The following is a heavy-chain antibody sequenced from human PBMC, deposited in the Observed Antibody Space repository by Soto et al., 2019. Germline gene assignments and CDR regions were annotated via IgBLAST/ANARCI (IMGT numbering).Heavy chain of an antibody. D-gene: IGHD5-12*01. Sequence: ASVKVSCKASGGTFSSYAISWVRQAPGQGLEWMGGIIPIFGTANYAQKFQGRVTITADESTSTAYMELSSLRSEDTAVYYCASPIVATMEGLYYYYGMDVWGQGTTVTVSS. J-gene: IGHJ6*02. CDR2: IIPIFGTA. CDR3: ASPIVATMEGLYYYYGMDV. V-gene: IGHV1-69*13. CDR1: GGTFSSYA.